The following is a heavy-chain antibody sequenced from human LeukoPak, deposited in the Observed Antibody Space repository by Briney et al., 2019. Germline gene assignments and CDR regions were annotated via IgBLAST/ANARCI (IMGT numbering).Heavy chain of an antibody. CDR2: IRSKANSYAT. CDR1: GFTFSGSA. Sequence: GGSLKLPCAASGFTFSGSAMHWVRQASGKGLEWVGRIRSKANSYATAYAASVKGRFTISRDDSKNTAYLQMNSLKTEDTAVYYCTSNPSYYTVTPKNNNWFDPWGQGTLVTVSS. CDR3: TSNPSYYTVTPKNNNWFDP. D-gene: IGHD4-11*01. V-gene: IGHV3-73*01. J-gene: IGHJ5*02.